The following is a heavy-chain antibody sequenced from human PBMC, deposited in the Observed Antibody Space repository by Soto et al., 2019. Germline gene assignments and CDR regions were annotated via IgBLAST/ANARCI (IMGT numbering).Heavy chain of an antibody. V-gene: IGHV3-73*01. CDR2: IRSKANSYAT. J-gene: IGHJ2*01. D-gene: IGHD4-17*01. CDR1: GFTFSGSA. CDR3: TSRQDTVTTVYL. Sequence: EVQLVESGGGLVQPGGSLKLSCAASGFTFSGSAMHWVRQASGTGLEWVGRIRSKANSYATAYAASVKGRFTISRDDSKNTAYLQMNSLKTADTAVYYCTSRQDTVTTVYLWGRGTLVTVSS.